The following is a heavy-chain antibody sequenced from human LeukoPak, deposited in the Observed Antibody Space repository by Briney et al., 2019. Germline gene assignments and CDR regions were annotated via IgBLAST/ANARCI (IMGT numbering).Heavy chain of an antibody. CDR1: GLTFSSYG. D-gene: IGHD3-10*01. CDR2: ISASGDST. CDR3: AKERVWFGESNAFDI. V-gene: IGHV3-23*01. Sequence: GGSLRLSCAASGLTFSSYGMSWVRQAPGQGLEWVSSISASGDSTYNADSVKGRFSISRDNSKNTLYLQMNSLRAEDTALYYCAKERVWFGESNAFDIWGQGTMVTVSS. J-gene: IGHJ3*02.